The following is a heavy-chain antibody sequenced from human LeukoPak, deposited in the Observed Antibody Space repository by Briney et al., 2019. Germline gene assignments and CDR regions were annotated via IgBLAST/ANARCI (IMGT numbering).Heavy chain of an antibody. D-gene: IGHD2-2*01. CDR3: ARDSLRYCSSTSCYQFDY. CDR2: ISWNSGSI. V-gene: IGHV3-9*01. J-gene: IGHJ4*02. Sequence: GGSLRLSCAASGFTFDDYAMHWVRQAPGKGLEWVSGISWNSGSIGYADSVKGRFTTSRDNAKNSLYLQMNSLRAEDTALYYCARDSLRYCSSTSCYQFDYWGQGTLVTVSS. CDR1: GFTFDDYA.